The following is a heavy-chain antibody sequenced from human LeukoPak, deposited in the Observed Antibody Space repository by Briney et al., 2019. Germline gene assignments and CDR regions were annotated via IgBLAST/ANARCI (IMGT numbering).Heavy chain of an antibody. V-gene: IGHV1-2*02. J-gene: IGHJ4*02. CDR1: GYTFTGYY. CDR2: ISPNSGGT. D-gene: IGHD3-22*01. Sequence: ASVKVSCKASGYTFTGYYMHWVRQAPGQGLEWMGWISPNSGGTNYAQKFQGRVTMTRDTSISTAYMELSRLRSDDTAVYYCARGDYYDSSATGDYWGQGTLVTVSS. CDR3: ARGDYYDSSATGDY.